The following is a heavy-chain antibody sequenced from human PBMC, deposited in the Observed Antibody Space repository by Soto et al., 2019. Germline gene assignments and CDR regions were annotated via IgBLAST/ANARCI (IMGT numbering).Heavy chain of an antibody. J-gene: IGHJ6*02. CDR1: GFTFNSYA. CDR3: ARVRTPSRIAARGGLDL. D-gene: IGHD6-6*01. Sequence: QVQLVESGGGVVQPGRSLRLSCGASGFTFNSYALHWVRQAPGKGLEWVAVISHDGSSKQYADSVKGRFTISRDNSKNTLYLQMDSLRAEDTAVYYCARVRTPSRIAARGGLDLWGQGTTVTVSS. CDR2: ISHDGSSK. V-gene: IGHV3-30-3*01.